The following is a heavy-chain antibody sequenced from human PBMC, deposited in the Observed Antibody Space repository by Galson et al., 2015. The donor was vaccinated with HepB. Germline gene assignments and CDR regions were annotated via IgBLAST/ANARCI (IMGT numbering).Heavy chain of an antibody. CDR1: GGTFTRSA. Sequence: SVKVSCKASGGTFTRSAISWLRQAPGQGLEWMGGIIPIVGTEAYAQKFQGRVTISADESRKTAYMELSSLRSEDTAVYYCARKFQGHSFDYLGSDVFDIWGQGTMVTVSS. V-gene: IGHV1-69*13. J-gene: IGHJ3*02. D-gene: IGHD3-16*01. CDR3: ARKFQGHSFDYLGSDVFDI. CDR2: IIPIVGTE.